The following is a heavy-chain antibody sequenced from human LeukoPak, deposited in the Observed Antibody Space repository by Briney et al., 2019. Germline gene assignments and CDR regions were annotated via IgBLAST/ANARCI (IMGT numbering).Heavy chain of an antibody. Sequence: GGSLRLSCAASGFTFSSYGMHWVRQAPGKGLEWVAVISYDGSNKYYADSVKGRFTISRDNSKNTLYLQMNSLRAEDTAVYYCAKAALAYYDFWSGYDNFDYWGQGTLVTVSS. CDR3: AKAALAYYDFWSGYDNFDY. J-gene: IGHJ4*02. CDR2: ISYDGSNK. V-gene: IGHV3-30*18. CDR1: GFTFSSYG. D-gene: IGHD3-3*01.